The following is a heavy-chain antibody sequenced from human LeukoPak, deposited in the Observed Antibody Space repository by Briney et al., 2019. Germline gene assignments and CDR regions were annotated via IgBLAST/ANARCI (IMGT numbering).Heavy chain of an antibody. Sequence: SETLSLTCTVSGCSISSSNYYWGWIRQPPGKGLEWIGSINYSGSTSYNPSLKSRVTISVDTSKNQFSLKLNSVTAADTAVYYCARAGITGTSYYYYYGMDVWGQGTTVTVSS. CDR3: ARAGITGTSYYYYYGMDV. CDR2: INYSGST. J-gene: IGHJ6*02. CDR1: GCSISSSNYY. V-gene: IGHV4-39*01. D-gene: IGHD1-7*01.